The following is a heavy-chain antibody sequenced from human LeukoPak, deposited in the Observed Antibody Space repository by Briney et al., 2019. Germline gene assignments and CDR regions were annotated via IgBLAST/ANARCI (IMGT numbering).Heavy chain of an antibody. Sequence: GRSLRLSCAASGFTLSRYAMHWVRQAPGKGLEWVAVISYDGANKYHAGSVKGRFTISRDNSRNTLYLQVNSLRLDDTAVYYCARVPQYDNSGTFDYWGQGTLVTVSS. CDR1: GFTLSRYA. D-gene: IGHD1-26*01. J-gene: IGHJ4*02. V-gene: IGHV3-30-3*01. CDR2: ISYDGANK. CDR3: ARVPQYDNSGTFDY.